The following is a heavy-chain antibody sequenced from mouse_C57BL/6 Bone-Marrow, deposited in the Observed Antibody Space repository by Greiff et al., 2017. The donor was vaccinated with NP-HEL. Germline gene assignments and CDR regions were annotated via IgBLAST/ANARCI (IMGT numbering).Heavy chain of an antibody. D-gene: IGHD2-3*01. V-gene: IGHV1-81*01. Sequence: VQLQQSGAELARPGASVKLSCKASGYTFTSYGISWVKQRHGQGLEWIGEIYPRSGNTYYNEKFKGKATLTADKSSSTAYMELRSLTSEDSAVYFCARSGFYAPWFAYWGQGTLVTVSA. J-gene: IGHJ3*01. CDR1: GYTFTSYG. CDR3: ARSGFYAPWFAY. CDR2: IYPRSGNT.